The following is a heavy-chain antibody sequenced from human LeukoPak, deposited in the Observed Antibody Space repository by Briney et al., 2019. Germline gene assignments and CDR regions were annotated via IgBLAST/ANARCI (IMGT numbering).Heavy chain of an antibody. Sequence: GASVKVSCKASGYTFTSYGISWVRQAPGQGLEWMGWISAYNGNTNYAQKLQGRVTITTDTSTSTAYMELRSLRSDDTAVYYCARDGIPWTRGRGWFDPWGQGTLVTVSS. CDR2: ISAYNGNT. V-gene: IGHV1-18*01. CDR1: GYTFTSYG. D-gene: IGHD1-26*01. CDR3: ARDGIPWTRGRGWFDP. J-gene: IGHJ5*02.